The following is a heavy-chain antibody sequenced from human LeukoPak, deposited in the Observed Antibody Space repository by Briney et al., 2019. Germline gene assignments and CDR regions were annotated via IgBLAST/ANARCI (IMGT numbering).Heavy chain of an antibody. Sequence: GGSLRLSCAASGFTVSGNYMSWVRQAPGKGLEWVSVIYSGGSTYYADSVKGRFTISRDNSKNTLYLQMNSLRAEDTAVYYCASGLGYCSGGSCFGMDVWGQGTTVTVSS. V-gene: IGHV3-53*01. D-gene: IGHD2-15*01. J-gene: IGHJ6*02. CDR3: ASGLGYCSGGSCFGMDV. CDR1: GFTVSGNY. CDR2: IYSGGST.